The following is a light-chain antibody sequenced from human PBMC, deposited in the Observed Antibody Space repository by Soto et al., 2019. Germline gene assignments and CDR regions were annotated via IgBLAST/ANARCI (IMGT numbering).Light chain of an antibody. V-gene: IGLV2-23*03. Sequence: QSALTQPASVSGSPGQSITISCTGTSSDVGSYNLVSWYQQHPGKAPKLMIYEGSMWPSGVANRFSGSKSVNTASLTISGLQAEDEDDYYCCSYAGSSTFVVFGGGTKVTVL. CDR1: SSDVGSYNL. J-gene: IGLJ2*01. CDR2: EGS. CDR3: CSYAGSSTFVV.